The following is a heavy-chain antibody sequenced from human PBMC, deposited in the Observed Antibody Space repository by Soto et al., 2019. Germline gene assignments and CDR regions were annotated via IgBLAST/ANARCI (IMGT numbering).Heavy chain of an antibody. D-gene: IGHD3-10*01. CDR3: AHSRMEFSYGSVSYFDY. CDR1: GFSLSTSRVG. Sequence: QITLKESGPTLVKPTQTLTLTCTFSGFSLSTSRVGVGWIRQPPGKALEWLALIYWDDDKRYSPSLKSRLTITKDTVKSQVVVTMTNMDPLDTATYYCAHSRMEFSYGSVSYFDYWGQGSLVTVSS. CDR2: IYWDDDK. V-gene: IGHV2-5*02. J-gene: IGHJ4*02.